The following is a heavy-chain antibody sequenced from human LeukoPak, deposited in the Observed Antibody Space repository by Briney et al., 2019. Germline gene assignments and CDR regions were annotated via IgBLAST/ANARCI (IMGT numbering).Heavy chain of an antibody. CDR2: ISWNSGTI. V-gene: IGHV3-9*03. D-gene: IGHD3-22*01. CDR3: AKDVWPYTYYYDSGALGGGFAY. Sequence: GRSLRLSCAASGSTFDHYAMHWVRQAPGKGLEWVSSISWNSGTIGYADSVKGRFTISRDNAQNSLSLQMNRLRAKEMTLYYCAKDVWPYTYYYDSGALGGGFAYWGEGTLVTVSS. J-gene: IGHJ4*02. CDR1: GSTFDHYA.